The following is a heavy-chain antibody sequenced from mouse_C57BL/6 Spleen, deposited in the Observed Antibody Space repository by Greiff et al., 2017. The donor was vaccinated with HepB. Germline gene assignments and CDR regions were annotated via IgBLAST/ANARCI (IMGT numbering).Heavy chain of an antibody. CDR3: ARDGSSPAWFAY. Sequence: VQLQQPGAELVRPGSSVKLSCKASGYTFTSYWMHWVKQRPIQGLEWIGNIDPSDSETHYNQKFKDKATLTVDKSSSTAYMQLSSLTSEDSAVYYCARDGSSPAWFAYWGQGTLVTVSA. CDR1: GYTFTSYW. J-gene: IGHJ3*01. D-gene: IGHD1-1*01. CDR2: IDPSDSET. V-gene: IGHV1-52*01.